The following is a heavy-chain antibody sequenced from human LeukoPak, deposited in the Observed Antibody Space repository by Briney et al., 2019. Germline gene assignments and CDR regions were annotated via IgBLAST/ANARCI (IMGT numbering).Heavy chain of an antibody. CDR2: ISGSGGST. CDR3: AKDLGYCSSTSCYWDY. D-gene: IGHD2-2*01. V-gene: IGHV3-23*01. CDR1: GFTFDDYA. J-gene: IGHJ4*02. Sequence: GGSLRLSCAASGFTFDDYAMHWVRQAPGKGLEWVSAISGSGGSTYYADSVKGRFTISRDNSKNTLYLQMNSLRAEDTAVYYCAKDLGYCSSTSCYWDYWGQGTLVTVSS.